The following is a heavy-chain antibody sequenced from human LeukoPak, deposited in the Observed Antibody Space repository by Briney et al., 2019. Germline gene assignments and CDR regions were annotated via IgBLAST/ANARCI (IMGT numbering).Heavy chain of an antibody. Sequence: PGGSLRLSCAASGFTFSSYAMNWVRQAPGKGLEWVSAINGRGDNTYYADSVKGRFTISRDNSKSTLFLQMSSLRAEDTAIYYCAKDRVSPGFNLFDPWGQGTLVTVSS. D-gene: IGHD2/OR15-2a*01. CDR1: GFTFSSYA. CDR2: INGRGDNT. V-gene: IGHV3-23*01. CDR3: AKDRVSPGFNLFDP. J-gene: IGHJ5*02.